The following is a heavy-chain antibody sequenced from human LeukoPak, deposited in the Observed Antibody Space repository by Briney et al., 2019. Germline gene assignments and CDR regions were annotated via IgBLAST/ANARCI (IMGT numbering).Heavy chain of an antibody. CDR3: TRAPVPGNY. CDR1: GYTFTTYD. V-gene: IGHV1-8*01. D-gene: IGHD3-10*01. Sequence: ASVKVSCKASGYTFTTYDINWVRQASGQGLEWMGWMNPHSGNTGYGQKFQGRVTMTRDTSINTAYMELSSLTSDDTAVYYCTRAPVPGNYWGQGTLVTVSS. J-gene: IGHJ4*02. CDR2: MNPHSGNT.